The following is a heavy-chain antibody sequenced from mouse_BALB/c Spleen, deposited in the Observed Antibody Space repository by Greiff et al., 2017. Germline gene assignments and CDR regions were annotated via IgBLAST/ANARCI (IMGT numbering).Heavy chain of an antibody. D-gene: IGHD2-1*01. V-gene: IGHV5-17*02. CDR1: GFTFSSFG. Sequence: EVKLVESGGGLVQPGGSRKLSCAASGFTFSSFGMHWVRQAPEKGLEWVAYISSGSSTIYYADTVKGRFTISRDNPKNTLFLQMTSLRSEDTAMYDCARWGNYDYYAMDYGGQGTSVTVSA. J-gene: IGHJ4*01. CDR3: ARWGNYDYYAMDY. CDR2: ISSGSSTI.